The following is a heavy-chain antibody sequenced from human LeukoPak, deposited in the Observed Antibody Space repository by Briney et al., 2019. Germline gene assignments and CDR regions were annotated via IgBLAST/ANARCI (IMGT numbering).Heavy chain of an antibody. CDR3: ARDSLILSVGSVDY. CDR2: INPNSGGT. D-gene: IGHD1-1*01. Sequence: ASVKVSCKASGYTFTGYYMHWVRQAPGQGLEWMGWINPNSGGTNYAQKFQGRVTMTRDTSISTAYMELSRLRSDDTAVYYCARDSLILSVGSVDYWGQGTLVTVSS. V-gene: IGHV1-2*02. J-gene: IGHJ4*02. CDR1: GYTFTGYY.